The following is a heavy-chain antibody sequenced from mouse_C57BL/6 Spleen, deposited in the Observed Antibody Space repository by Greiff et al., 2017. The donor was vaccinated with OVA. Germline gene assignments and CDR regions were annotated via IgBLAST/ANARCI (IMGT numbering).Heavy chain of an antibody. CDR3: ARGWLPYYAMDY. V-gene: IGHV5-16*01. Sequence: EVHLVESEGGLVQPGSSMKLSCTASGFTFSDYYMAWVRQVPEKGLEWVANINYDGSSTYYLDSLKSRFIISRDNAKNILYLQMSSLKSEDTATYYCARGWLPYYAMDYWGQGTSVTVSS. CDR1: GFTFSDYY. D-gene: IGHD2-2*01. CDR2: INYDGSST. J-gene: IGHJ4*01.